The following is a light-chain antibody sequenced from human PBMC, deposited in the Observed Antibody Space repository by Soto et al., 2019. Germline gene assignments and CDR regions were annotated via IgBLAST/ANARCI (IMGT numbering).Light chain of an antibody. CDR3: QQYNSYGYT. CDR2: DAS. J-gene: IGKJ2*01. V-gene: IGKV1-5*01. Sequence: DIQMTQSPSTLSASVGDRVTITCRASQSISSWLAWYQQKRGKAPKLLIYDASSLESGVTSRFSGSGSGTEFTLTISSLQPDDFAPYYCQQYNSYGYTFGQGTKLEIK. CDR1: QSISSW.